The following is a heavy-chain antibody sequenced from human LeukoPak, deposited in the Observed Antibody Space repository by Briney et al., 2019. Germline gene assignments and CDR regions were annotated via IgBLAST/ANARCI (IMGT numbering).Heavy chain of an antibody. CDR2: IRSKANRYAT. CDR1: GFTFSGSA. D-gene: IGHD2-2*01. CDR3: TRQRGYCSSTCLNWLDP. Sequence: GGSLKLSCAASGFTFSGSAMHSARQASGKGLEWVRRIRSKANRYATAYAASVKGRFTIYRDDSKNTAYVQMNSLKTEDTAVYYCTRQRGYCSSTCLNWLDPWGQGTLVTVSS. V-gene: IGHV3-73*01. J-gene: IGHJ5*02.